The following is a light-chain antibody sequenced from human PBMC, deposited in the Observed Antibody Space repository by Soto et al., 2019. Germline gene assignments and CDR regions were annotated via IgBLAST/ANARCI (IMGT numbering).Light chain of an antibody. J-gene: IGLJ2*01. CDR2: GNS. CDR3: QSYDSSLSAQGV. CDR1: SSNIGAGYD. Sequence: QPVLTQPPSVSGAPGQRVTISCTGSSSNIGAGYDVHWYQQLPGTAPKLLIYGNSNRPSGVPDRFSGSKSGTSASLAITGLQAEDEADYYCQSYDSSLSAQGVFGGGTKVTVL. V-gene: IGLV1-40*01.